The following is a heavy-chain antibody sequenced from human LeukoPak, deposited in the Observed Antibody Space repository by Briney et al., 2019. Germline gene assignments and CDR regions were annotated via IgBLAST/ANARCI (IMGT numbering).Heavy chain of an antibody. V-gene: IGHV4-59*01. CDR3: ARGIDYDAYFQH. CDR2: IYYGGSS. CDR1: GGSISSSY. J-gene: IGHJ1*01. Sequence: SETLSLTCTVSGGSISSSYWSWIRQPPGKGLEWIGYIYYGGSSNYNPSLKSRVTMSADTSKNQFSLRLRSVTAADTAVYYCARGIDYDAYFQHWGQGTLVTVSS. D-gene: IGHD4/OR15-4a*01.